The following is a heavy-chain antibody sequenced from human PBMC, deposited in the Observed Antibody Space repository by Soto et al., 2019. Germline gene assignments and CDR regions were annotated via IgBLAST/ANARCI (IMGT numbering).Heavy chain of an antibody. CDR1: GFSLTTSGVG. CDR3: AHRVLRTVFGLVTTTAIYFDF. J-gene: IGHJ4*02. Sequence: QITLKESGPTVVKPTETLTLTCTFSGFSLTTSGVGVGWVRQSPGKAPEWLALINWDDDKRYSTSLNSRLIITKDTSKNQVVLTMANVDPADTATYYCAHRVLRTVFGLVTTTAIYFDFWGPGTPVVVSS. CDR2: INWDDDK. D-gene: IGHD3-3*01. V-gene: IGHV2-5*02.